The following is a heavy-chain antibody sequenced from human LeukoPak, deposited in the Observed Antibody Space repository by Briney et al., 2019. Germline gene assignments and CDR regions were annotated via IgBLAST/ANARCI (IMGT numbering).Heavy chain of an antibody. CDR2: IYSGGST. CDR1: GFTFSSYA. D-gene: IGHD4-23*01. V-gene: IGHV3-53*01. J-gene: IGHJ3*01. Sequence: GGSLRLSCAAPGFTFSSYAMSWVRQAPGKGLEWVSVIYSGGSTYYADSVKGRFTISRDNFKNTLYIQMNSLRAEDTAVYYCARGGPTVVTPNAFDVWGQGTMVTVSS. CDR3: ARGGPTVVTPNAFDV.